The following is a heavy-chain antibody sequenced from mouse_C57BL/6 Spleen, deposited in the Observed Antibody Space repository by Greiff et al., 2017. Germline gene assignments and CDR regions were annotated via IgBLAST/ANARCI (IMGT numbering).Heavy chain of an antibody. CDR3: ARDGYDPYFDY. D-gene: IGHD2-2*01. V-gene: IGHV5-17*01. CDR2: ISSGSSTI. Sequence: EVKLMESGGGLVKPGGSLKLSCAASGFTFSDYGMHWVRQAPEKGLEWVAYISSGSSTIYYADTVKGRFTISRDNAKNTLFLQMTSLRSEDTAMYYCARDGYDPYFDYWGQGTTLTVSS. J-gene: IGHJ2*01. CDR1: GFTFSDYG.